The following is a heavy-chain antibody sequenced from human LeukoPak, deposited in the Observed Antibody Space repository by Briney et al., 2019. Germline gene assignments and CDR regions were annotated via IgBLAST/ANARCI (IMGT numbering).Heavy chain of an antibody. D-gene: IGHD1-26*01. CDR3: ARDPGGSFDY. Sequence: PGGSLRLSCAASGFTFSSYTMKWVRQAPRKGLEWVASIGASNSNTHYADSLEGRFTISRDNAQNSLYLQMNSLRGEDTAVYYCARDPGGSFDYWGQGTLVTVSS. CDR1: GFTFSSYT. J-gene: IGHJ4*02. V-gene: IGHV3-21*01. CDR2: IGASNSNT.